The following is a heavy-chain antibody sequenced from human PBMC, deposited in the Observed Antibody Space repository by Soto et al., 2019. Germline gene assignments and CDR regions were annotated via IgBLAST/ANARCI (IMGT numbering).Heavy chain of an antibody. CDR2: ISAYSGNT. D-gene: IGHD6-19*01. CDR3: ASAVAGTGVKFDF. J-gene: IGHJ4*02. Sequence: QVQLVQSGAEVKKPGASVKVSCKASGYTFSNYGITWVRQAPGQGLEWMGWISAYSGNTNYAQKLQGRVTMTTDTFTSTAYMELRSLRSDDTAVYYCASAVAGTGVKFDFWGQGTLVTVSS. CDR1: GYTFSNYG. V-gene: IGHV1-18*01.